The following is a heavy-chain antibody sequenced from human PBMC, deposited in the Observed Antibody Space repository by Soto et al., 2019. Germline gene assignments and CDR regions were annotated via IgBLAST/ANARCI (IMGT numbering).Heavy chain of an antibody. CDR2: INHSGST. CDR1: GGSFSGYY. Sequence: KPSETLSLTCAVYGGSFSGYYWSWIRQSPGKGLEWIGEINHSGSTYYKASLKSRVTISLDMSRNQFSLKLTSVTAADTAVYYCARAEVAVAGSGWFDAWGHGTLVTVSS. V-gene: IGHV4-34*01. J-gene: IGHJ5*01. CDR3: ARAEVAVAGSGWFDA. D-gene: IGHD6-19*01.